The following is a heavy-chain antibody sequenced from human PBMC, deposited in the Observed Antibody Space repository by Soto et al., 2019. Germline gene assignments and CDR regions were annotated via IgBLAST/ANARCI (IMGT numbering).Heavy chain of an antibody. V-gene: IGHV3-21*01. CDR1: GFTLSSYS. Sequence: PGGSLRLSCAASGFTLSSYSMNWVRQAPGKGLEWVSSISSSSSYIYYADSVKGRFTISRDNAKNSLYLQMNSLRAEDTAVYYCARGRVYYYDSIEDFDYWGQGTLVTVSS. CDR3: ARGRVYYYDSIEDFDY. J-gene: IGHJ4*02. CDR2: ISSSSSYI. D-gene: IGHD3-22*01.